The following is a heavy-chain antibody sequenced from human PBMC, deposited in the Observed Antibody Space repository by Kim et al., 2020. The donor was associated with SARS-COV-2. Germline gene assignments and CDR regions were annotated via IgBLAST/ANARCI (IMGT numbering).Heavy chain of an antibody. D-gene: IGHD3-3*01. CDR1: GGSISSYY. V-gene: IGHV4-59*01. J-gene: IGHJ4*02. Sequence: SETLSLTCTVSGGSISSYYWSWIRQPPGKGLEWIGYIYYSGSTNYNPSLKSRVTISVDTSKNQFSLKLSSVTAADTAVYYCARAAILGTWDYWGQGTLVTVSS. CDR3: ARAAILGTWDY. CDR2: IYYSGST.